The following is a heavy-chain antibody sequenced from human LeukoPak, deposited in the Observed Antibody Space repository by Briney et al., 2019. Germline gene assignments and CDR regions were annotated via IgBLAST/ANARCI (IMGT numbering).Heavy chain of an antibody. Sequence: SGTLSLTCAVSGGSISTNNWWHWVRQSPGKGLEWIGEIYHNGNTNYNPSLKSRVTISVDTSKNQFSLKLSSVTAADTAVYYCARGGTRPDYYFDYWGQGTLLTVSS. CDR3: ARGGTRPDYYFDY. CDR2: IYHNGNT. J-gene: IGHJ4*02. V-gene: IGHV4-4*02. CDR1: GGSISTNNW. D-gene: IGHD2-2*01.